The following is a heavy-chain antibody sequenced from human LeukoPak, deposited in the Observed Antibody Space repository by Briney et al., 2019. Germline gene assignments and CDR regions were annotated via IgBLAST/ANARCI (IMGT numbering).Heavy chain of an antibody. CDR1: GFSVSNNY. V-gene: IGHV3-66*01. CDR2: IYSGGST. J-gene: IGHJ1*01. CDR3: ASDSYSPEYFQH. D-gene: IGHD2-15*01. Sequence: GGSLRLSCAASGFSVSNNYMSWVRQAPGKGLEWVSVIYSGGSTFHADSVKGRFTISRDNSKNTLYLQMNSLRAEDTAVYYCASDSYSPEYFQHWGQGTLVTVSS.